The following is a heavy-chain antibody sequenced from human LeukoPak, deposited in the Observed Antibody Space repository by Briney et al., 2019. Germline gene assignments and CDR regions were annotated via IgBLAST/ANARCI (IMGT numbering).Heavy chain of an antibody. Sequence: SETLSLTCTVSGDSISSGSYYWSWIRQPAGKGLEWIGRIYTSGSTNYNPSLKSRVTISVDTSKNQFSLKLSSVTAADTAVYYCARDDRRGGAWGQGTLVTVSS. J-gene: IGHJ4*02. CDR3: ARDDRRGGA. CDR1: GDSISSGSYY. CDR2: IYTSGST. D-gene: IGHD3-16*01. V-gene: IGHV4-61*02.